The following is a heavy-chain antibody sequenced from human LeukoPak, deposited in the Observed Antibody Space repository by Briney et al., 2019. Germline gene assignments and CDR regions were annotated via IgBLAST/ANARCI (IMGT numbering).Heavy chain of an antibody. CDR3: AREGADIVLMVYAIHSNWFDP. J-gene: IGHJ5*02. Sequence: ASVKVSCRASGYTFTSYYMHWVRQAPGQGLEWMGIINPSGGSTSYAQKFQGRATMTRDTSTSTVYMELSSLRSEDTAVYYCAREGADIVLMVYAIHSNWFDPWGQGTLVTVSS. CDR2: INPSGGST. CDR1: GYTFTSYY. V-gene: IGHV1-46*01. D-gene: IGHD2-8*01.